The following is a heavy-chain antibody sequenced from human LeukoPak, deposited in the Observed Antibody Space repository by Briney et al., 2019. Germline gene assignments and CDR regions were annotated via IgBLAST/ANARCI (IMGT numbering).Heavy chain of an antibody. CDR3: ARRGIAVAGRNFQH. CDR1: GGSFSGYY. Sequence: ASETLSLTCAVYGGSFSGYYWSWIRQPPGKGLEWIGEINHSGSTDYNPSLKSRVTISVDTSKNQFSLKLSSVTAADTAVYYCARRGIAVAGRNFQHWGQGTLVTVSS. V-gene: IGHV4-34*01. J-gene: IGHJ1*01. CDR2: INHSGST. D-gene: IGHD6-19*01.